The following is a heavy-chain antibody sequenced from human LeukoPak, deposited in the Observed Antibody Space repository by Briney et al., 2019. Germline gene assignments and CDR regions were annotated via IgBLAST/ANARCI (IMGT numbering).Heavy chain of an antibody. V-gene: IGHV4-59*12. Sequence: SETLSLTCNVSGDSISSYYWSWIRQPPGKGLEWIGYIYHRGSTNYNPSLKSRVTISVDTSKNQFSLKLSSVTAADTAVYYCARADRDYYDSSGYLGYWGQGTLVTVSS. J-gene: IGHJ4*02. CDR2: IYHRGST. CDR1: GDSISSYY. D-gene: IGHD3-22*01. CDR3: ARADRDYYDSSGYLGY.